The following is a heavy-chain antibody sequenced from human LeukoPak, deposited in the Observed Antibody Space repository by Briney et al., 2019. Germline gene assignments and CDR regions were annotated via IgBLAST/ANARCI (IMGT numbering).Heavy chain of an antibody. CDR3: ARGLSVDYFDY. Sequence: GGSLRLSCAASGFTFSSYSMNWVRQAPGKGLEWVSYISSSSSTIYYADSVKGRFTISRDNAKNSLYLQMNSLRAEDTAVYYCARGLSVDYFDYWGQGTLVTVSS. CDR2: ISSSSSTI. J-gene: IGHJ4*02. D-gene: IGHD3-3*02. CDR1: GFTFSSYS. V-gene: IGHV3-48*01.